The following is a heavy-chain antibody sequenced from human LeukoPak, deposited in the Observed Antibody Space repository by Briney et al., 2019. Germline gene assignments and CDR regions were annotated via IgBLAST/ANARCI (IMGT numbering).Heavy chain of an antibody. CDR1: GGSISSGSYY. J-gene: IGHJ4*02. D-gene: IGHD6-19*01. Sequence: PSQTLSLTCTVSGGSISSGSYYWSWIRQPAGKGLEWIGRIYTSGSTNYNPSLKSRVTISVDTSKNQFSLKLSSVTAADTAVYYCARLVSSGWYHHLDYWGQGTLVTVSS. CDR2: IYTSGST. CDR3: ARLVSSGWYHHLDY. V-gene: IGHV4-61*02.